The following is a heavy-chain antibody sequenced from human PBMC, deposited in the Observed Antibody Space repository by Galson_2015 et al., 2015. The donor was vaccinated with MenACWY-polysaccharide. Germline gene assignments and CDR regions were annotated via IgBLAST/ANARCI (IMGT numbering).Heavy chain of an antibody. Sequence: SLRLSCAASGFTFNSYGMHWVRQAPGKGLEWVAAISYDGSKEYYAGSVKGRFTVSRDSSQNTLYLQVNSLRGEDTAVYYCARGRLVTGTTSYYHGLDVWGQGTTVTVSS. D-gene: IGHD1-20*01. CDR1: GFTFNSYG. J-gene: IGHJ6*02. CDR3: ARGRLVTGTTSYYHGLDV. V-gene: IGHV3-30-3*01. CDR2: ISYDGSKE.